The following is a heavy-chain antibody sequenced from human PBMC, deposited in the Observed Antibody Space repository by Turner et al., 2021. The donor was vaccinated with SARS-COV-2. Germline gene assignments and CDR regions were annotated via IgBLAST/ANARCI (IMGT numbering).Heavy chain of an antibody. V-gene: IGHV3-23*01. CDR3: AKGGWGAFDY. D-gene: IGHD3-16*01. CDR2: ISGSGVTT. Sequence: EVQLLESGGGLVQPGGSLRLSCAASGITSTSDSMSWVRQAPGKGLEWVSSISGSGVTTYYADSVKGRFTISRDIFNNMGYLQMNSLRADDMAVYYCAKGGWGAFDYWGQGILVIVSS. CDR1: GITSTSDS. J-gene: IGHJ4*02.